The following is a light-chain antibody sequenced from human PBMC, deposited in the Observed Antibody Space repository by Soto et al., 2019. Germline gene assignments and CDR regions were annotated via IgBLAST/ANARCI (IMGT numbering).Light chain of an antibody. J-gene: IGLJ2*01. CDR2: ENY. V-gene: IGLV1-51*02. Sequence: QSVLTQPPSVSAAPGQKVTISCSGSSSNIGDNFVSWYQHLPGTAPKLLIYENYKRPSGIPDRFSGSKSGTSATLGITGLQTGDEAEYYCGTWDTSLSAVVFGGGTKLTVL. CDR3: GTWDTSLSAVV. CDR1: SSNIGDNF.